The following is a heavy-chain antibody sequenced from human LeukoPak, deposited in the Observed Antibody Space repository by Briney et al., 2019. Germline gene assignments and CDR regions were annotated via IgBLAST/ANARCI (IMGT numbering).Heavy chain of an antibody. CDR3: ARSSVVVVAAWVDYYYGMDV. Sequence: GGSLRLSCAASGFTFSSYWMHWVRQAPGKGLVWVSRINSDGSSTSYADSVKGRFTISRDNAKNTLYLQMNSLRAEDTAVYYCARSSVVVVAAWVDYYYGMDVWGQGTTVTVSS. CDR2: INSDGSST. CDR1: GFTFSSYW. V-gene: IGHV3-74*01. D-gene: IGHD2-15*01. J-gene: IGHJ6*02.